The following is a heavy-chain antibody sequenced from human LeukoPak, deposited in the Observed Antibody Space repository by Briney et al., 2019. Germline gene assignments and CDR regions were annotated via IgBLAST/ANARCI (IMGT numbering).Heavy chain of an antibody. CDR3: ATDCSSTSCYTTGGYYYYMDV. D-gene: IGHD2-2*02. Sequence: PGGSLRLSCAASGFTFSSYEMNWVRQAPGKGLEWVSYISSGGNTIYYADSVKGRFTISRDNAKNSLYLQMNSLRAEDTAVYYCATDCSSTSCYTTGGYYYYMDVWGKGTTVTVSS. J-gene: IGHJ6*03. CDR2: ISSGGNTI. V-gene: IGHV3-48*03. CDR1: GFTFSSYE.